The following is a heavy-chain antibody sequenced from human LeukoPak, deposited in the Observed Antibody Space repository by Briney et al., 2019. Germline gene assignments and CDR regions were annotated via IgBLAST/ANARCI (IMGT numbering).Heavy chain of an antibody. V-gene: IGHV3-74*01. D-gene: IGHD2/OR15-2a*01. J-gene: IGHJ5*02. CDR1: GITFSTYW. CDR3: ARVVLSGAYQIDL. Sequence: GGSLRLSCAGSGITFSTYWMHWVRQAPGTGLVWVSRINGDGSTTTYADSVKGRFTISRDNAKSTLYLQVNSLRVEDAAVYYCARVVLSGAYQIDLWGQGTLVTVSS. CDR2: INGDGSTT.